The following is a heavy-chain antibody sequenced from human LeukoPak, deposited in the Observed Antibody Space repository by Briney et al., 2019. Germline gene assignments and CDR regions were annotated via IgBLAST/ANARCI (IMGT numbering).Heavy chain of an antibody. Sequence: PGGSLRLSCAASGITFSDHYMSWIRQASGKGLEWVAHISSSGSTIEYADSVKGRFAISRDNAKNSLYLQMISLSVEDTAVYYCAREVRYTSSWYVYYYFDYWGQGTLVTVSS. V-gene: IGHV3-11*01. CDR1: GITFSDHY. CDR2: ISSSGSTI. J-gene: IGHJ4*02. CDR3: AREVRYTSSWYVYYYFDY. D-gene: IGHD6-13*01.